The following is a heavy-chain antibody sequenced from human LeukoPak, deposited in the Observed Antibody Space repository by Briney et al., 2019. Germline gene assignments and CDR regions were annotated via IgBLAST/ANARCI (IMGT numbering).Heavy chain of an antibody. J-gene: IGHJ3*02. Sequence: GGSLRLSCAASGFTFSDYYMSWIRQAPGKGLEWVSYISSSGSTIYYADSVKGRFTISRDNSKNTLYLQMNSLRAEDTAVYYCAKDYRGGWGTAFDIWGQGTMVTVSS. CDR3: AKDYRGGWGTAFDI. CDR1: GFTFSDYY. V-gene: IGHV3-11*01. D-gene: IGHD3-10*01. CDR2: ISSSGSTI.